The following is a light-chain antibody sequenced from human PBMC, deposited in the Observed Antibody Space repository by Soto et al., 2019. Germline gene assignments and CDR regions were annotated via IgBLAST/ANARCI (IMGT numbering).Light chain of an antibody. J-gene: IGLJ3*02. CDR3: AVWDDTLSGVV. Sequence: QSVLTQPPSASGTPGQRVTISCSGSSSNIGSNTVTWYQQFPGTAPKILIYSNNQRPSGVPDRLSGSKSGTSASLAISGLQSEDEADYYCAVWDDTLSGVVFGGETKLTVL. CDR1: SSNIGSNT. CDR2: SNN. V-gene: IGLV1-44*01.